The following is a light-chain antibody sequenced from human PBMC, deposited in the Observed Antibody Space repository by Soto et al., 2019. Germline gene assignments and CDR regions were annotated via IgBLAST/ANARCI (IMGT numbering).Light chain of an antibody. Sequence: QAVVTQEPSFSVSPGGTVTLTCGLTSGSVSTSYYPSWYQQTPGQAPLTLIYNTNTRSSGVPDRFSGFILGNKAALTITGAQADDECDYYCVLYMGSGIWVFGGGTKLTVL. V-gene: IGLV8-61*01. CDR3: VLYMGSGIWV. CDR2: NTN. J-gene: IGLJ3*02. CDR1: SGSVSTSYY.